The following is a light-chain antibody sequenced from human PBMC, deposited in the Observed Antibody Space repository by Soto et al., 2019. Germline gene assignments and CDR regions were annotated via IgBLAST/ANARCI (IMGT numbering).Light chain of an antibody. CDR1: SSDVGHYDY. Sequence: QSVLTQPASVSGSPGQSITISCTGSSSDVGHYDYVSWFQQHPGRAPTLLIYDVTYRPSGVSNRFSGAKSGSTASLTISGLRTEDEANYYCSSYTGTSTQVFGTGT. V-gene: IGLV2-14*03. CDR3: SSYTGTSTQV. CDR2: DVT. J-gene: IGLJ1*01.